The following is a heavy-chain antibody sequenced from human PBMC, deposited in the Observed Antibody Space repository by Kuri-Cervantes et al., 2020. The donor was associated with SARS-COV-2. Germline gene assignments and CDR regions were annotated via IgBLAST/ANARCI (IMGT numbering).Heavy chain of an antibody. D-gene: IGHD6-13*01. V-gene: IGHV3-9*01. J-gene: IGHJ4*02. CDR3: AKDIIAAAGMTIDY. Sequence: GGSLRLSCAASGFTFDDYAMHWVRQAPGKGLEWVSGISRNSGSIGYADSVKGRFTISRDNAKNSLYLQMNSLRAEDTALYYCAKDIIAAAGMTIDYWGQGTLVTVSS. CDR1: GFTFDDYA. CDR2: ISRNSGSI.